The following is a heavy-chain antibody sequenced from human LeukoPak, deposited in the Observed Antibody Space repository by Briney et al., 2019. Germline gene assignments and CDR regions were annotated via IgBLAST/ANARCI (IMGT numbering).Heavy chain of an antibody. CDR3: ARGRQIITIFGVVIIHYFDY. J-gene: IGHJ4*02. Sequence: SETLSLTCAVYGGSFSGYYWSWIRQPPGKGLEWTGEINHSGSTNYNPSLKSRVTISVDTSKNQFSLKLSSVTAADTAVYYCARGRQIITIFGVVIIHYFDYWGQGTLVTVSS. D-gene: IGHD3-3*01. CDR2: INHSGST. CDR1: GGSFSGYY. V-gene: IGHV4-34*01.